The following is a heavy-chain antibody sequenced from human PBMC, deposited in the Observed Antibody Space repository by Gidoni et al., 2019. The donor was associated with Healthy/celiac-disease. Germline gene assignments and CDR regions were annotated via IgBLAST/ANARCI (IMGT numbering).Heavy chain of an antibody. Sequence: QVPLVQSGAEVKKPGASVKVSCKASGYTFTGYYMHWVRQAPGQGLEWMGWINPNSGGTNYAQKFQGRVTMTRDTSISTAYMELSRLRSDDTAVYYCARGGIVVVIRYNWFDPWGQGTLVTVSS. J-gene: IGHJ5*02. D-gene: IGHD3-22*01. CDR2: INPNSGGT. CDR1: GYTFTGYY. V-gene: IGHV1-2*02. CDR3: ARGGIVVVIRYNWFDP.